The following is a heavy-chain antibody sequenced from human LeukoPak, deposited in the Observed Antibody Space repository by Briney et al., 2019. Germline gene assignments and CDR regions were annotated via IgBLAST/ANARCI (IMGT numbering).Heavy chain of an antibody. J-gene: IGHJ4*02. D-gene: IGHD6-13*01. V-gene: IGHV4-39*01. CDR2: VYYSGST. CDR3: ARHPAPGIAAAGRYAFDY. Sequence: SETLSLTCTVSDGSISSSSYYWGWIRQPPGKGLEWIGSVYYSGSTYYNPSLKSRVTISVDTSKNQYSLRLSSVTAADTAIYYCARHPAPGIAAAGRYAFDYWGQGTLVTVSS. CDR1: DGSISSSSYY.